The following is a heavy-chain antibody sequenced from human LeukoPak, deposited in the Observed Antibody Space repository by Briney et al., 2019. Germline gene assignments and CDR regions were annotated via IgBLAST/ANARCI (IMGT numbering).Heavy chain of an antibody. CDR3: ARVAEAAAFDF. V-gene: IGHV3-21*01. CDR2: ISSSSTYI. Sequence: GGSLRLSCAASGFTFSSYSMNWVRQAPGKGLEWVSSISSSSTYIYYADSVKGRFTISRDNAKNSLYLQMNSLRADDTAVYYCARVAEAAAFDFWGQGTLVTVSS. D-gene: IGHD6-13*01. CDR1: GFTFSSYS. J-gene: IGHJ4*02.